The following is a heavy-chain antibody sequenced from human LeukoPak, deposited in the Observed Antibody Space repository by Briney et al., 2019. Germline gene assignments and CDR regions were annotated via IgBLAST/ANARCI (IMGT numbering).Heavy chain of an antibody. CDR3: ARGDIAVARIDY. CDR1: GFTFSDYY. Sequence: GGSLRLSCAASGFTFSDYYMIWIRQAPGKGLEWFSYINSSGSTIYYADSVKGRFTISRDNAQKSLYMQMKSLRADETAVYYCARGDIAVARIDYWGQGTLVTVSS. J-gene: IGHJ4*02. CDR2: INSSGSTI. D-gene: IGHD6-19*01. V-gene: IGHV3-11*04.